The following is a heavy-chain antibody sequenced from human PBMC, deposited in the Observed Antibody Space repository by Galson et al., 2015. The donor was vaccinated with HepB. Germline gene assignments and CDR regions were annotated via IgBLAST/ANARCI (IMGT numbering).Heavy chain of an antibody. D-gene: IGHD6-19*01. CDR3: ATGPEEIAVGGVSGMDV. CDR2: INPNSGGT. V-gene: IGHV1-2*06. J-gene: IGHJ6*02. CDR1: GYTFTGYY. Sequence: SVKVSCKASGYTFTGYYMHWVRQAPGQGLEWMGRINPNSGGTNYAQKFQGRVTMTRDTSISTAYMELSRLRSDDTAVYYCATGPEEIAVGGVSGMDVWGQGTTVTVSS.